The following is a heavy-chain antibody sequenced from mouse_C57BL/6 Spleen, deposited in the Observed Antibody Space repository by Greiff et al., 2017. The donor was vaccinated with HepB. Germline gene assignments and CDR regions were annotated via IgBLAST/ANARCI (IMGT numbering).Heavy chain of an antibody. D-gene: IGHD1-1*01. V-gene: IGHV5-9*01. CDR2: ISGGGGNT. CDR3: ARQSYYYGSSLAWFAY. J-gene: IGHJ3*01. Sequence: EVQLVESGGGLVKPGGSLKLSCAASGFTFSSYTMSWVRQTPEKRLEWVATISGGGGNTYYPDSVKGRFTISRDNAKNTLYLQMSSLRSEDTALYYCARQSYYYGSSLAWFAYWGQGTLVTVSA. CDR1: GFTFSSYT.